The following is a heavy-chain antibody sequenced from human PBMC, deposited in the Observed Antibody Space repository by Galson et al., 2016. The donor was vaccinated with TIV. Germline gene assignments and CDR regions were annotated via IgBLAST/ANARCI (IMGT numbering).Heavy chain of an antibody. Sequence: LTCTVSAASMGSYHWSWIRQPPGRGLEWIGFINYDGSTHSNPSLKGRVTISIDTSKSRFSLNLSSVTVADTAVYFCATYLAGASGRGSWGQGVLVAVSS. J-gene: IGHJ5*02. CDR2: INYDGST. CDR3: ATYLAGASGRGS. D-gene: IGHD3-10*01. CDR1: AASMGSYH. V-gene: IGHV4-59*08.